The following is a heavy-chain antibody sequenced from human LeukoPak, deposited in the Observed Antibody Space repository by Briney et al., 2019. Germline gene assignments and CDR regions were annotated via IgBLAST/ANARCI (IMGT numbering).Heavy chain of an antibody. CDR2: ISYDGSNK. CDR1: GFTFSSYA. J-gene: IGHJ6*03. Sequence: PGGSLRFSCAASGFTFSSYAMHWVRQAPGKGLEWVAVISYDGSNKYYADSVKGRFTISRDNSKNTLYLQMNSLRAEDTAVYYCASDRGYSYDYYMDVWGKGTTVTVSS. D-gene: IGHD5-18*01. V-gene: IGHV3-30*04. CDR3: ASDRGYSYDYYMDV.